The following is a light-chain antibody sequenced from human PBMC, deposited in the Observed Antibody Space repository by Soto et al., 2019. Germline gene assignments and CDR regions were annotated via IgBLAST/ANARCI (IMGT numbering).Light chain of an antibody. CDR3: SSSSSSSYV. Sequence: QSELNQPTSVSGCPGQSITISCTGTSSDVGGYNYVSWYQQHPGKAPKLMIYDVSNRPSGVSDRFSGSKSGNTASLTISGLQAEDEADYYCSSSSSSSYVFGTGTKVTVL. V-gene: IGLV2-14*01. J-gene: IGLJ1*01. CDR2: DVS. CDR1: SSDVGGYNY.